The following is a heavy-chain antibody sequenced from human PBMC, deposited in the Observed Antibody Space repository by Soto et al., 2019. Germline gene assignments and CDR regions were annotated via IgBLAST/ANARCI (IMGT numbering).Heavy chain of an antibody. J-gene: IGHJ6*02. CDR1: GFTFSSYA. CDR2: ISYDGRNK. CDR3: EVVITTPSYYYGLDV. V-gene: IGHV3-30-3*01. Sequence: QVQLVESGGGVVQPGRSLRLSCAASGFTFSSYAMHWVRQAPGKGLEWVAVISYDGRNKYYADSVKGRFTISRDNSKKSLYRQMNSLRAEYLSVDYCEVVITTPSYYYGLDVWGQGTTVNVSS. D-gene: IGHD3-22*01.